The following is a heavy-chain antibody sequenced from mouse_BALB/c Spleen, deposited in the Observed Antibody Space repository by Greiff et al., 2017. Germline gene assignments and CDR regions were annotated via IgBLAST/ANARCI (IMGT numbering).Heavy chain of an antibody. CDR1: GYTFTSYW. D-gene: IGHD2-1*01. J-gene: IGHJ2*01. CDR2: IDPSDSYT. Sequence: VQLQQPGAELVKPGASVKLSCKASGYTFTSYWMHWVKQRPGQGLEWIGEIDPSDSYTNYNQKFKGKATLTVDKSSSTAYMQLSSLTSEDSAVYYCARWIGNSYYFDYWGQGTTLTVSS. CDR3: ARWIGNSYYFDY. V-gene: IGHV1-69*02.